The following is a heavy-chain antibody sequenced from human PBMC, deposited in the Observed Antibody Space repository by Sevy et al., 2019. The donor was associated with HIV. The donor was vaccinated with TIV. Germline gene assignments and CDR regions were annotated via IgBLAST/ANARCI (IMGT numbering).Heavy chain of an antibody. V-gene: IGHV1-24*01. D-gene: IGHD1-7*01. J-gene: IGHJ4*02. CDR3: ATGSPLTGTFRRYFDY. CDR1: GYTLTELS. CDR2: FDPEDGVT. Sequence: ASVKVSCKVSGYTLTELSMHWVRQAPGKGLEWMGGFDPEDGVTIYDQKFQGRVTMIEDTSTNTAYMGLSNLRSEDTAAYYCATGSPLTGTFRRYFDYWGQGTLVTVSS.